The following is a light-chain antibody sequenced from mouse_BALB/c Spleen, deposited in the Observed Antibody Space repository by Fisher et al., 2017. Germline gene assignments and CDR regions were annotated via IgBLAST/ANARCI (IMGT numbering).Light chain of an antibody. J-gene: IGKJ4*01. CDR2: DTS. CDR1: SSVSY. Sequence: DIVLTQSPAIMSASPGEKVTMTCSASSSVSYMHWYQQKSGTSPKRWIYDTSKLASGVPARFSGSGSGNSYSLTISSMEAEDVATYYCFQGSGYPFTFGSGTKLEIK. CDR3: FQGSGYPFT. V-gene: IGKV4-63*01.